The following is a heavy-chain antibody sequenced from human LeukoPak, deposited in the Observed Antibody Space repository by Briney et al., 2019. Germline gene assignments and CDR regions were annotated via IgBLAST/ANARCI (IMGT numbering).Heavy chain of an antibody. CDR3: AKARFSANIACFDY. D-gene: IGHD4/OR15-4a*01. Sequence: GGSLRLSCAASGFTFSHYAMSWVRQALGKGLECVSSISGGAGSTYYADSVKGRFTISRDNSKNTLYLRMNSLRAEDTAVYYCAKARFSANIACFDYWGQGTLVTVSS. CDR1: GFTFSHYA. J-gene: IGHJ4*02. V-gene: IGHV3-23*01. CDR2: ISGGAGST.